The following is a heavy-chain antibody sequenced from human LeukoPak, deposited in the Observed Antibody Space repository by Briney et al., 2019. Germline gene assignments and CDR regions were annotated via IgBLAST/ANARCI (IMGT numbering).Heavy chain of an antibody. CDR1: GYSFTGYF. Sequence: GASVKVSCKTSGYSFTGYFMHWVRRAPGQGLEWMGWINPNSGDTKYAQKFQGRVTMTRDTSINTAYMELRRLTSDDTAVYYCARVPSMVRGVVNYGMDVWGQGTTVTVSS. J-gene: IGHJ6*02. V-gene: IGHV1-2*02. CDR3: ARVPSMVRGVVNYGMDV. CDR2: INPNSGDT. D-gene: IGHD3-10*01.